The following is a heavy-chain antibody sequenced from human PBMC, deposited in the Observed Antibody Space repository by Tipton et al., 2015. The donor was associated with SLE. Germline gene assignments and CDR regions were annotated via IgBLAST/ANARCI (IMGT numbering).Heavy chain of an antibody. Sequence: SLRLSCAASGFTFSSYAMSWVRQAPGKGLEWVSTITDSGRGTYYADSLTGRFSISRDNSKNTLYLQMNSLRADDTAVYYCSSIGYWGQGTLVTVSS. V-gene: IGHV3-23*01. CDR3: SSIGY. CDR2: ITDSGRGT. J-gene: IGHJ4*02. CDR1: GFTFSSYA.